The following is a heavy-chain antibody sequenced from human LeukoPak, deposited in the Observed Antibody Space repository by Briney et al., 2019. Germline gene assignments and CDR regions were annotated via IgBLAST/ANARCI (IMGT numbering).Heavy chain of an antibody. V-gene: IGHV3-23*01. CDR1: GFTFSSYS. D-gene: IGHD6-13*01. J-gene: IGHJ3*01. CDR3: AKDGSSGIAAAADAFDV. CDR2: ISASSADI. Sequence: GGSLRLSCAASGFTFSSYSMNWVRQAPGKGLEWVSLISASSADIYYADSVKGRFTISRDNSKNTLYLQMNSLRAEDTAIYYCAKDGSSGIAAAADAFDVWGQGTMVTVSS.